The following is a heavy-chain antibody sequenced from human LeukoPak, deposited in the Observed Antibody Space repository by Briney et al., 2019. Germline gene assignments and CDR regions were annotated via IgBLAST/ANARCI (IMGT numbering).Heavy chain of an antibody. J-gene: IGHJ4*02. CDR2: IRYDGSNK. Sequence: GGSLRLSCAASGFTFSSYGTHWVRQAPGKGLEWVAFIRYDGSNKYYADSVKGRFTISRDNSKNTLYLQMNSLRAEDTAVYYCAKATDYYDSSLLYWGQGTLVTVSS. D-gene: IGHD3-22*01. CDR3: AKATDYYDSSLLY. V-gene: IGHV3-30*02. CDR1: GFTFSSYG.